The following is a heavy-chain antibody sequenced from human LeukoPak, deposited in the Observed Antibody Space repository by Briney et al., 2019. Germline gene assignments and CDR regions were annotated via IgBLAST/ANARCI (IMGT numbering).Heavy chain of an antibody. CDR2: IYYSGST. Sequence: SETLSLTCTVSGGSISSYYWSWIRQPPGKGLEWIGYIYYSGSTNYNPSLKSRVTISVDTSKNQFSLKLSSVTAADTAVYYCARQDSSGWYEGALFDYWGQGTLVTVSA. CDR3: ARQDSSGWYEGALFDY. V-gene: IGHV4-59*08. J-gene: IGHJ4*02. CDR1: GGSISSYY. D-gene: IGHD6-19*01.